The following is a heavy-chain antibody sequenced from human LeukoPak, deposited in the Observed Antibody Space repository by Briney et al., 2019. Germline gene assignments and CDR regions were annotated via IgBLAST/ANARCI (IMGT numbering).Heavy chain of an antibody. CDR3: AKDRAGGANSYYLDN. CDR1: GFTFSNYG. D-gene: IGHD2-21*01. J-gene: IGHJ4*02. Sequence: GGSLRLSCGASGFTFSNYGTHWVRQAPGKGLEWVAVISYDGSKKYYAEPAKGRFTISRENSKSTLFLQMNSLRPEDTAVYYCAKDRAGGANSYYLDNWGQGTLVTVSS. V-gene: IGHV3-30*18. CDR2: ISYDGSKK.